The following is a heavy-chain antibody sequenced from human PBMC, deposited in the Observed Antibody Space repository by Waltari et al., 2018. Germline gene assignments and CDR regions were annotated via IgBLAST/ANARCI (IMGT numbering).Heavy chain of an antibody. CDR1: GYTFTGYY. D-gene: IGHD7-27*01. CDR2: INPNIGGT. CDR3: ARVGMATRSAWDY. J-gene: IGHJ4*02. Sequence: QVQLVQSGAEVKKPGASVKVSCKASGYTFTGYYMHWVRQAPGQGLEWMGLINPNIGGTNEAQQFQGSVTMTRDTSISTAYMELSRLRSDDTAVYYCARVGMATRSAWDYWGQGTLVTVSS. V-gene: IGHV1-2*06.